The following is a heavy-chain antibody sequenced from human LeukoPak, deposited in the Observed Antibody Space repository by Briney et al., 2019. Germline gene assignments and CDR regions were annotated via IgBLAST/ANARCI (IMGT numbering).Heavy chain of an antibody. CDR1: GGSFSGYY. CDR2: INHSGST. J-gene: IGHJ6*03. CDR3: ARLQQLVPDYYMDV. D-gene: IGHD6-6*01. Sequence: SEILSLTCAVYGGSFSGYYWSWIRQPPGKGLEWIGEINHSGSTNYNPSLKSRVTISVDTSKNQFSLKLSSVTAADTAVYYCARLQQLVPDYYMDVWGKGTTVTVSS. V-gene: IGHV4-34*01.